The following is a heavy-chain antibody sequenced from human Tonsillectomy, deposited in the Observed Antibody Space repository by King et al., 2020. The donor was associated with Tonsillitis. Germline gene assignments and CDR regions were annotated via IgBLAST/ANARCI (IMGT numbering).Heavy chain of an antibody. V-gene: IGHV4-39*01. CDR3: ARIQWLANYYYYYMDV. CDR1: SGSISSACYY. J-gene: IGHJ6*03. Sequence: LQLQESGPGLVKPSETLSLTCTVSSGSISSACYYWGWIRLPPGMGLEGIGRVYYSGRPYYNPSLQGRVTISVDTSKNQFYLKLSSVTAADTAVYYCARIQWLANYYYYYMDVWGKGTTVTVSS. CDR2: VYYSGRP. D-gene: IGHD6-19*01.